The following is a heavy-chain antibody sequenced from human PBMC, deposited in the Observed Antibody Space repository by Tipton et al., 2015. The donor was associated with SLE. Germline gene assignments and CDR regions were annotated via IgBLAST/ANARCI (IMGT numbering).Heavy chain of an antibody. J-gene: IGHJ4*02. CDR2: IYYSGTT. Sequence: TLSLTCTVSGGSMNTYYWSWIRQPPGKGLAWIGDIYYSGTTNYNSSLKSRVTISVDTSKNQFSLKLSSVTAADTAVYFCARDGSTSPYVFWGQGTLVTVSS. CDR3: ARDGSTSPYVF. D-gene: IGHD1-1*01. CDR1: GGSMNTYY. V-gene: IGHV4-59*12.